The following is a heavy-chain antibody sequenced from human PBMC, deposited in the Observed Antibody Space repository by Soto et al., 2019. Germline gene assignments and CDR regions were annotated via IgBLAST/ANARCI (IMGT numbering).Heavy chain of an antibody. CDR2: ISAYSGNT. V-gene: IGHV1-18*01. CDR1: GYTFTSYG. CDR3: ARDFVPAYSGYSGY. Sequence: QVHLVQSGAEVKKPGASVKVSCKASGYTFTSYGINWVRQAPGQGLEWMGWISAYSGNTNYVPKFQGRVTMTTDTXXTTAYMELRSLKSDDTAVYYCARDFVPAYSGYSGYWGQGTLVTVSS. J-gene: IGHJ4*02. D-gene: IGHD5-12*01.